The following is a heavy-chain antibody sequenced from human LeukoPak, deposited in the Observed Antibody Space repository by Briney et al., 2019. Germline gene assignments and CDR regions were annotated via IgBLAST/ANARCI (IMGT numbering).Heavy chain of an antibody. Sequence: ASVKVSCKASGYTFTGYYMHWVRQAPGQGLEWMGWINPNSGGTNYAQKFQGRVTMTRDTSISTAYMELSRLRSDGTAVYYCARDPTVSPYYYYMDVWGKGTTVTISS. CDR2: INPNSGGT. J-gene: IGHJ6*03. CDR3: ARDPTVSPYYYYMDV. V-gene: IGHV1-2*02. D-gene: IGHD1-14*01. CDR1: GYTFTGYY.